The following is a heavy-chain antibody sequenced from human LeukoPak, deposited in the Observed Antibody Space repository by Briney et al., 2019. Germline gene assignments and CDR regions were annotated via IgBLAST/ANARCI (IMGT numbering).Heavy chain of an antibody. D-gene: IGHD3-22*01. V-gene: IGHV3-21*01. CDR1: GFTFSSYS. Sequence: GGSLRLSCAASGFTFSSYSMNWVRQAPGKGLEWVSSISSSSSYIYYADSVKGRFTISRDNAKNSLYLQMNSLRAEDTAVYYCARTLINYDSSGYYAFDAFDIWGQGTMVTVSS. CDR2: ISSSSSYI. J-gene: IGHJ3*02. CDR3: ARTLINYDSSGYYAFDAFDI.